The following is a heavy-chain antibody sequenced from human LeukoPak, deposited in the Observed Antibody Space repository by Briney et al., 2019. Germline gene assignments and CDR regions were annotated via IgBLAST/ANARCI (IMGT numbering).Heavy chain of an antibody. D-gene: IGHD2-21*01. CDR3: VKPQYCGDRCSNWFDP. J-gene: IGHJ5*02. V-gene: IGHV3-30*18. Sequence: GGSLRLSCAASGFAFSSYGMHWVRQSPDKGLEWVAVMLYDGIDKYYADSVKGRFTISRDNSKNTLYLQMNSLRTEDTAVYYCVKPQYCGDRCSNWFDPWGQGTLVIVSS. CDR2: MLYDGIDK. CDR1: GFAFSSYG.